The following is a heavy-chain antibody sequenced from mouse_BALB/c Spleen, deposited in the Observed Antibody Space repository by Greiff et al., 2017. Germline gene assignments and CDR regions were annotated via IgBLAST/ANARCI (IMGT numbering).Heavy chain of an antibody. CDR2: ISSGGSYT. Sequence: EVKLVESGGDLVKPGGSLKLSCAASGFTFSSYGMSWVRQTPDKRLEWVATISSGGSYTYYPDSVKGRFTFSRDNAKNTLYLQMSSLKSEDTAMYYCARRTFDVWGAGTTVTVSS. CDR1: GFTFSSYG. V-gene: IGHV5-6*02. CDR3: ARRTFDV. J-gene: IGHJ1*01.